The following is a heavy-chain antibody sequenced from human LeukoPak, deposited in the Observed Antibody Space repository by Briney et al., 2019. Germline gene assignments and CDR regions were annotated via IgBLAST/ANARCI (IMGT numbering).Heavy chain of an antibody. CDR3: ARDRQQLNYFDY. J-gene: IGHJ4*02. CDR1: GYTFTGYY. CDR2: INPSGGST. D-gene: IGHD6-13*01. Sequence: ASVKVSCKASGYTFTGYYMHWVRQAPGQGLEWMGIINPSGGSTSYAQKFQGRVTMTRDTSTSTVYMELSSLRSEDTAVYYCARDRQQLNYFDYWGQGTLVTVSS. V-gene: IGHV1-46*01.